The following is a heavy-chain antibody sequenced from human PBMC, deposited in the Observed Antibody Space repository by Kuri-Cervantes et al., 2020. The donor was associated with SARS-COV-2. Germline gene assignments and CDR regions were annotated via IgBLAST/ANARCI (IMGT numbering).Heavy chain of an antibody. V-gene: IGHV1-8*03. D-gene: IGHD6-13*01. CDR1: GYTFTSYD. CDR2: MSPNSGNT. J-gene: IGHJ4*02. CDR3: ARTRIAAAGTIDY. Sequence: GGSLRLSCKASGYTFTSYDINWVRQATGQGLEWMGWMSPNSGNTGYAQKFQGRVTITRNTSISTAYMELSSLRSEDTAVYYCARTRIAAAGTIDYWGQGTLVTVSS.